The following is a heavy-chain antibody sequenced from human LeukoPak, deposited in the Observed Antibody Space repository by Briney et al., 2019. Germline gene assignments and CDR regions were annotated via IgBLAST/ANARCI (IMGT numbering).Heavy chain of an antibody. Sequence: PGGSLRLSCEASGFIFQDFGMSWVRQAPGKGLEWVSGLNWNGGITDYADSVKGRFTISRDNAKNSLYLEMHSLRAEDTALYYCARDGGYCSSSTCYTLDYWGQGGLVTVSS. V-gene: IGHV3-20*04. CDR1: GFIFQDFG. CDR2: LNWNGGIT. CDR3: ARDGGYCSSSTCYTLDY. J-gene: IGHJ4*02. D-gene: IGHD2-2*02.